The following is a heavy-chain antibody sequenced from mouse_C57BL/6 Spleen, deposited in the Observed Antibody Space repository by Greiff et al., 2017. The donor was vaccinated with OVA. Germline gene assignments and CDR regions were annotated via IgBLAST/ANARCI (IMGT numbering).Heavy chain of an antibody. CDR3: ARSRTGYYFDY. D-gene: IGHD4-1*01. CDR1: GYTFTSYW. CDR2: IDPSDSET. Sequence: QVQLQQPGAELVRPGSSVKLSCKASGYTFTSYWMHWVKQRPIQGLEWIGNIDPSDSETHYNQKFKDKATLTVDKSSSTAYMQLSSLTSEDSAVYYCARSRTGYYFDYRGQGTTLTVSS. V-gene: IGHV1-52*01. J-gene: IGHJ2*01.